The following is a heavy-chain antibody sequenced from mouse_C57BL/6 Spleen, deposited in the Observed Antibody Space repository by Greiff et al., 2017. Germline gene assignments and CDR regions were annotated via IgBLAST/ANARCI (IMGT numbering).Heavy chain of an antibody. Sequence: VKLVESEGGLVQPGSSMKLSCTASGFTFSDYYMAWVRQVPEKGLEWVANINYDGSSTYYLDSLKSRFIISRDNAKNILYLQMSSLKSEDTATYYCARDGYGFDYWGQGTTLTVSS. V-gene: IGHV5-16*01. CDR1: GFTFSDYY. D-gene: IGHD2-10*02. J-gene: IGHJ2*01. CDR3: ARDGYGFDY. CDR2: INYDGSST.